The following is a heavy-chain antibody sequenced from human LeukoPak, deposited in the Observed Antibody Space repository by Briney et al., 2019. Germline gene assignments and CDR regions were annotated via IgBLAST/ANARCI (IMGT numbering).Heavy chain of an antibody. D-gene: IGHD2-2*01. CDR2: INPNSGGT. J-gene: IGHJ4*02. CDR1: GYTFTGYY. Sequence: ASVKVSCKASGYTFTGYYMHWVRQAPGQGLEWMGWINPNSGGTNYAQKFQGRVTMTRDTSISTAYMELSRLRSDDTAVYYCARLMMGYCSSTSCYARLDFGYWGQGTLVTVSS. V-gene: IGHV1-2*02. CDR3: ARLMMGYCSSTSCYARLDFGY.